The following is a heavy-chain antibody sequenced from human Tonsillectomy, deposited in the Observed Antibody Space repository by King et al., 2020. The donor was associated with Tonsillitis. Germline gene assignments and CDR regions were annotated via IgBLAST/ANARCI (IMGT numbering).Heavy chain of an antibody. CDR3: ARAMIRGQGVFDY. CDR2: INPNCGRT. D-gene: IGHD3-10*01. J-gene: IGHJ4*02. V-gene: IGHV1-46*01. CDR1: GYTFSRHY. Sequence: QLVQSGAEVKKPGASVRVSFEASGYTFSRHYIPLGRPAPGPGLGWKGIINPNCGRTTYGQKIQDRLTVTRDTSTSTVYMELSSLRSEDTAVYYCARAMIRGQGVFDYWGQGTLVTVSS.